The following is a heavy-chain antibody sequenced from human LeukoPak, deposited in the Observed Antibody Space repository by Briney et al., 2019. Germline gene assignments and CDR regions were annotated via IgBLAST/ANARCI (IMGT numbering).Heavy chain of an antibody. CDR3: AKDMPYDFWSGYPSPPLDY. CDR1: GFTVSSNY. V-gene: IGHV3-23*01. CDR2: ISGSGGST. Sequence: GGSLRLSCAASGFTVSSNYMSWVRQAPGKGLEWVSAISGSGGSTYYADSVKGRFTISRDNSKNTLYLQMNSLRAEDTAVYYCAKDMPYDFWSGYPSPPLDYWGQGTLVTVSS. D-gene: IGHD3-3*01. J-gene: IGHJ4*02.